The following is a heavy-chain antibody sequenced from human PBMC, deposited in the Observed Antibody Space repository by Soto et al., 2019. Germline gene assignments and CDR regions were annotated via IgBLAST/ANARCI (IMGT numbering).Heavy chain of an antibody. CDR3: ARSGILTGRNLYGMDV. CDR1: GGSISSSSYY. J-gene: IGHJ6*02. CDR2: IYYSGST. Sequence: SETLSLTCTVSGGSISSSSYYWGWIRQPPGKGLEWIGSIYYSGSTYYNPSLKSRVTISVDTSKNQFSLKLSSVTAADMALYYCARSGILTGRNLYGMDVWGQGTTVTVSS. D-gene: IGHD3-9*01. V-gene: IGHV4-39*01.